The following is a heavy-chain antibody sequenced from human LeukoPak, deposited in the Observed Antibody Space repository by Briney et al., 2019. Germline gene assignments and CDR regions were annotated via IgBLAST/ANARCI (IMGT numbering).Heavy chain of an antibody. D-gene: IGHD6-13*01. J-gene: IGHJ4*02. V-gene: IGHV4-39*01. CDR2: IYYSGST. Sequence: SETLSLTCTVSGGSISSSSYYWGWIRQPPGKGLEWIGSIYYSGSTYYNPSLKSRVTVSVDTSKNQFSLKLSSVTAADTAVYYCASPGFDDAAGTRWGQGTLVTVSS. CDR1: GGSISSSSYY. CDR3: ASPGFDDAAGTR.